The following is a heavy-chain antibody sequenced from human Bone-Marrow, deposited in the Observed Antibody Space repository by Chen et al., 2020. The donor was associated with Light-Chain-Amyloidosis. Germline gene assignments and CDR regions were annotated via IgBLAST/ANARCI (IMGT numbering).Heavy chain of an antibody. Sequence: VQREQSGAAVKQPEGPLKIPCKCSGYTFPNYWIGWVRQMPGKGLEWMGVIYPDDSDARYSPSFEGQVTISADKSITTAYLQWRSLKASDTAMYYCARRRDGYNFDYWGQGTLVTVSS. CDR2: IYPDDSDA. CDR3: ARRRDGYNFDY. V-gene: IGHV5-51*01. J-gene: IGHJ4*02. D-gene: IGHD5-12*01. CDR1: GYTFPNYW.